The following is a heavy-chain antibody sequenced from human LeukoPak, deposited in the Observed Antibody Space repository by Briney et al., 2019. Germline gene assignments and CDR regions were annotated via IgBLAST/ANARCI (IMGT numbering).Heavy chain of an antibody. D-gene: IGHD4-17*01. J-gene: IGHJ6*03. CDR3: ARGGTTVTTYYYYYMDV. V-gene: IGHV4-34*01. Sequence: SETLSLTCGVYGGSLSGYYWSWIRQPPGKGLEWIGEINHSGSTNYNPSLKSRVTISVDTSKNQFSLKLSSVTAADTAVYYCARGGTTVTTYYYYYMDVWGKGTTVTVSS. CDR2: INHSGST. CDR1: GGSLSGYY.